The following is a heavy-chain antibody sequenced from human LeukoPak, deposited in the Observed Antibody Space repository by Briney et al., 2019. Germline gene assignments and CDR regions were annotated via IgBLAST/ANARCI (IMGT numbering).Heavy chain of an antibody. CDR2: MNPNSGNT. CDR3: AGVRFPRTQGPAGPYYFDY. CDR1: GYTFTSYD. J-gene: IGHJ4*02. V-gene: IGHV1-8*01. Sequence: ASVKVSCKASGYTFTSYDINWVRQATGQGLEWMGWMNPNSGNTGYAQKFQGRVTMTRDTSISTAYMELSGLKSDDTAVYYCAGVRFPRTQGPAGPYYFDYWGQGTLVAVSS. D-gene: IGHD3-16*01.